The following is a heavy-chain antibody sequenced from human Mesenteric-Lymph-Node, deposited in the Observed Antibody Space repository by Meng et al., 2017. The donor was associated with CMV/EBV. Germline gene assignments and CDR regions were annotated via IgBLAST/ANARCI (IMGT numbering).Heavy chain of an antibody. J-gene: IGHJ4*02. Sequence: GFTFTNYGLDWVRQAPGKGLEWVSAFSGSGDSTFYADSVKGRFTISRDNSKSTLYLQMDSLRAEDTAVYFCTEGGRKSRGFSGYDDHWGQGALVTVSS. D-gene: IGHD5-12*01. V-gene: IGHV3-23*01. CDR1: GFTFTNYG. CDR3: TEGGRKSRGFSGYDDH. CDR2: FSGSGDST.